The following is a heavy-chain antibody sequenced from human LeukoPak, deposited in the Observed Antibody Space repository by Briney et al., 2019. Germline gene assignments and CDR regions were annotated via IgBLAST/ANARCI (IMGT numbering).Heavy chain of an antibody. V-gene: IGHV4-34*01. CDR3: ARGYCSSTSCYGFADY. CDR1: GGSFSGYY. J-gene: IGHJ4*02. Sequence: SETLSLTCAVYGGSFSGYYWSWIRQPPGKGQEWIGEINHSGSTNYNPSLKSRVTISVDTSKNQFSLKLSSVTAADTAVYYCARGYCSSTSCYGFADYWGQGTLVTVSS. CDR2: INHSGST. D-gene: IGHD2-2*01.